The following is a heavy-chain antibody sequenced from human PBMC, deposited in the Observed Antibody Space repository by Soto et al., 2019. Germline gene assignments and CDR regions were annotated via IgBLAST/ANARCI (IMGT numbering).Heavy chain of an antibody. V-gene: IGHV3-21*06. CDR2: ISGSGNNI. CDR1: GFTFSSYT. CDR3: ARAGRGDYVCETHRPSADAFDF. D-gene: IGHD3-16*01. Sequence: GGSLRLSCAASGFTFSSYTMNWVRQAPGKGLEWVSSISGSGNNIHYADSVKGRFTISRDNAKNSLFLQMNSLRAEDTAVFYCARAGRGDYVCETHRPSADAFDFWGQGTMVTGSS. J-gene: IGHJ3*01.